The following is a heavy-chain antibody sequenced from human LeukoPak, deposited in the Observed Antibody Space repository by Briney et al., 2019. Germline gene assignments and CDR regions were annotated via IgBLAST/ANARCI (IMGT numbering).Heavy chain of an antibody. CDR1: GGSFSGYY. V-gene: IGHV4-34*01. CDR3: ARGRGTVTTYYYYGMDV. J-gene: IGHJ6*02. CDR2: INHSGST. D-gene: IGHD4-17*01. Sequence: SEILSLTCAVYGGSFSGYYWSWIRQPPGKGLEWIGEINHSGSTNYNPSLKSRVTISVDTSKNQFSLKLSSVTAADTAVYYCARGRGTVTTYYYYGMDVWGQGTTVTVSS.